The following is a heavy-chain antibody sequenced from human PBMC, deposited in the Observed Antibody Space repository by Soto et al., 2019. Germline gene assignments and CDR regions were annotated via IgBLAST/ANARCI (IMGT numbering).Heavy chain of an antibody. CDR3: AREVNWNYFDY. CDR2: IYYSGST. CDR1: GGSISSYY. J-gene: IGHJ4*02. V-gene: IGHV4-59*01. Sequence: PSETLSLTCTVSGGSISSYYWSWIRQPPGKGLEWIGYIYYSGSTNYNPSLKSRVTISVDTSKNQFSLKLSSVTAADTAVYYCAREVNWNYFDYWGQGTLVTVSS. D-gene: IGHD3-3*01.